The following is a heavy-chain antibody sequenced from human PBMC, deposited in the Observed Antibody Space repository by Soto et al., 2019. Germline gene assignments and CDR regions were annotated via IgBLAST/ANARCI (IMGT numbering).Heavy chain of an antibody. CDR1: GFTFSSYW. V-gene: IGHV3-7*01. CDR2: IKQDGNEE. Sequence: EAQLVESGGGLVQPGGSLRLSCAASGFTFSSYWMSWVRQAPGKGLEWVANIKQDGNEESYVDSVNGRFTISRDNTKNSLFLQMNSLRAEDTAVYYCASWGFIVATNWYFDLWGRGTLVTVSS. D-gene: IGHD5-12*01. J-gene: IGHJ2*01. CDR3: ASWGFIVATNWYFDL.